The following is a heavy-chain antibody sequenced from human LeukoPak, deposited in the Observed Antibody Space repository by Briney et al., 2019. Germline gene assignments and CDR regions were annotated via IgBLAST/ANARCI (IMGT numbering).Heavy chain of an antibody. Sequence: AASVKVSCKASGYTFTSYNMHWVRQAPGQGLEWMGIIKPSGGSTTYAQKFQGRVTMTRDMSTSTLYMELSSLRSEDTAVYYCARVRDGYNDAYDIWGQGTMVIVSS. V-gene: IGHV1-46*01. CDR3: ARVRDGYNDAYDI. D-gene: IGHD5-24*01. CDR2: IKPSGGST. CDR1: GYTFTSYN. J-gene: IGHJ3*02.